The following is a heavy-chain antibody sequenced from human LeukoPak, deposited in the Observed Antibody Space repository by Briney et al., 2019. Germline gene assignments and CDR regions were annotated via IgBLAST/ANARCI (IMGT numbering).Heavy chain of an antibody. D-gene: IGHD3-3*01. J-gene: IGHJ5*02. CDR3: AGHTTVTYYDFWSGYYPNWFDP. CDR1: GGSISSYY. V-gene: IGHV4-59*08. CDR2: IYYSGST. Sequence: PSETLSLTCTVSGGSISSYYWSWIRQPPGKGLEWIGYIYYSGSTNYNPSLKSRVTISVDTSKNQFSLKLSSVTAADTAVYYCAGHTTVTYYDFWSGYYPNWFDPWGQGTLVTVSS.